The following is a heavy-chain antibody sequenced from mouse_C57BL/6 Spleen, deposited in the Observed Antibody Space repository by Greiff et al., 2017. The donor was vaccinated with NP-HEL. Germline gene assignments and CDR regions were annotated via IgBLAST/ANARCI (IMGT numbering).Heavy chain of an antibody. D-gene: IGHD2-4*01. V-gene: IGHV3-6*01. Sequence: EVQVVESGPGLVKPSQSLSLTCSVTGYSITSGYYWNWIRQFPGNKLEWMGYISYDGSNNYNPSLKNRISITRDTSKNQFFLKLNSVTTEDTATYYCAREGYDYDEKAMDYWGQGTSVTVSS. J-gene: IGHJ4*01. CDR3: AREGYDYDEKAMDY. CDR1: GYSITSGYY. CDR2: ISYDGSN.